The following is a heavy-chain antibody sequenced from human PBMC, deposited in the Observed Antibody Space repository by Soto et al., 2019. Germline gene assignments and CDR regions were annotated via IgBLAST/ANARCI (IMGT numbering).Heavy chain of an antibody. D-gene: IGHD6-19*01. V-gene: IGHV3-33*01. J-gene: IGHJ4*02. Sequence: GGSLRLSCAASGFTFSSYGMHWVRQAPGKGLEWVAVIWYDGSNKYYADSVKGRFTISRDNSKNTLYLQMNSLRAEDTAVYYCARADYTVAGTGYFDYWGQGTLVTVSS. CDR3: ARADYTVAGTGYFDY. CDR1: GFTFSSYG. CDR2: IWYDGSNK.